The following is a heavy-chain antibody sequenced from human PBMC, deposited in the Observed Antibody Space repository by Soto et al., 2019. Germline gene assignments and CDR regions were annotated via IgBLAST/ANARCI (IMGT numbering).Heavy chain of an antibody. CDR1: GFTFSSYA. J-gene: IGHJ4*02. V-gene: IGHV3-23*01. Sequence: GGSLRLSCAASGFTFSSYAMSWVRQAPGKGLEWVSAISGSGGSTYYADSVKGRFTISRDNSKNTLYLQMNSLRAEDTAVYYCAKSPETYGSGSYPFDYWGQGTLVTVSS. CDR3: AKSPETYGSGSYPFDY. D-gene: IGHD3-10*01. CDR2: ISGSGGST.